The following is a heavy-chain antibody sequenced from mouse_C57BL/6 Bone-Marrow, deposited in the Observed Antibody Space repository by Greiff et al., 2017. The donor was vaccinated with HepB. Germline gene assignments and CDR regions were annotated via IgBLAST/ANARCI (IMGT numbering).Heavy chain of an antibody. CDR3: TRRLCRVPYYFDY. CDR1: GYTFTSYW. CDR2: IYPGNSDT. V-gene: IGHV1-5*01. D-gene: IGHD6-1*01. Sequence: EVQLQQSGTVLARPGASVKMSCKTSGYTFTSYWMHWVKQRPGQGLEWIGAIYPGNSDTSYNQKFKGKAKLTAVTSASTAYMELSSLTNEDSAVYYCTRRLCRVPYYFDYWGQGTTLTVSS. J-gene: IGHJ2*01.